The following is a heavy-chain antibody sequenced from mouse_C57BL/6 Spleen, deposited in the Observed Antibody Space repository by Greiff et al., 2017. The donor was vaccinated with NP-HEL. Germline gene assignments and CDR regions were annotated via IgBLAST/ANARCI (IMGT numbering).Heavy chain of an antibody. CDR1: GYTFTSYW. D-gene: IGHD1-1*01. CDR2: IYPGSGST. CDR3: ARWATVVEYFDY. V-gene: IGHV1-55*01. Sequence: QVQLQQPGAELVKPGASVKMSCKASGYTFTSYWITWVKQRPGQGLEWIGGIYPGSGSTNYNEKFKSKATLTVDTSSSTAYMQLSSLTSEDSAVNYCARWATVVEYFDYWGQGTTLTVSS. J-gene: IGHJ2*01.